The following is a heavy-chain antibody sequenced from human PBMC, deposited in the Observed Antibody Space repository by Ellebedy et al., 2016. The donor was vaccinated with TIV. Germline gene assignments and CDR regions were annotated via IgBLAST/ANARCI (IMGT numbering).Heavy chain of an antibody. CDR3: VRGGATFDC. CDR1: GLTFSVYA. Sequence: GESLKISXAASGLTFSVYAMTWVRQAPGKGLEWVTNIKKDGSEKNYVDSVKGRFTISRDNAKNSLYLQMNSLRTEDTAMYYCVRGGATFDCWGQGTLVTVSS. V-gene: IGHV3-7*01. J-gene: IGHJ4*02. CDR2: IKKDGSEK. D-gene: IGHD3-16*01.